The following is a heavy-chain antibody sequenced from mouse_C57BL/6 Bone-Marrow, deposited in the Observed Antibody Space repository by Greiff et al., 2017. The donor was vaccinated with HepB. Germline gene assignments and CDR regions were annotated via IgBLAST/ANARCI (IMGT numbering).Heavy chain of an antibody. CDR3: ARSGWLRRVAYFDD. CDR2: INPNNGGT. D-gene: IGHD2-2*01. J-gene: IGHJ2*01. CDR1: GYTFTDYN. V-gene: IGHV1-22*01. Sequence: EVKLQESGPELVKPGASVKMSCKASGYTFTDYNMHWVKQSHGKSLEWIGYINPNNGGTSYNQKFKGKATLTVNKSSSTAYMELRSLTSEDSAVYYCARSGWLRRVAYFDDWGQGTTLTVAS.